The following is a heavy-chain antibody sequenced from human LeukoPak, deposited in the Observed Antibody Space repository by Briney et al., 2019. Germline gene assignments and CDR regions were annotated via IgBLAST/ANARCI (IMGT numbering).Heavy chain of an antibody. CDR3: ARDCSSTSCYDDYFGY. CDR1: GYSFTSYW. CDR2: IYPGDSDT. D-gene: IGHD2-2*01. V-gene: IGHV5-51*01. Sequence: GESLKISCKGSGYSFTSYWIGWVRQMPGKGLEWMGVIYPGDSDTRYSPSFQGQVTISADKSISTAYLQWSSLKASDTAMYYCARDCSSTSCYDDYFGYWGQGTLVTVSS. J-gene: IGHJ4*02.